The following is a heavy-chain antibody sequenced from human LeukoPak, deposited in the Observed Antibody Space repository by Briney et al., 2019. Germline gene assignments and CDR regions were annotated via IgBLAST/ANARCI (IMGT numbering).Heavy chain of an antibody. D-gene: IGHD6-19*01. Sequence: SGGSLRLSCAASGFTVSSNYMSGVRQAQGKGLEGVSVIYSGASTYYADSVKGRFTISRDHSKNTLYLQMNSLRAEDTAVYYCVRAIAVAGTFDYWGQGTLVTVSS. V-gene: IGHV3-53*01. CDR2: IYSGAST. CDR3: VRAIAVAGTFDY. CDR1: GFTVSSNY. J-gene: IGHJ4*02.